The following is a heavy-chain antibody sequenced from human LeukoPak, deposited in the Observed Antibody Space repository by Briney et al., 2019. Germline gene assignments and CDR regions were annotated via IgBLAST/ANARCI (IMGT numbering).Heavy chain of an antibody. D-gene: IGHD4-17*01. V-gene: IGHV1-69*13. J-gene: IGHJ4*02. CDR1: GYTFTSYG. CDR3: ARGTTVTTFEFDY. Sequence: SVKVSCKASGYTFTSYGISWVRQAPGQGLEWMGGIIPIFGTANYAQKFQGRVTITADESTSTAYMELSSLRSEDTAVYYCARGTTVTTFEFDYWGQGTLVTVSS. CDR2: IIPIFGTA.